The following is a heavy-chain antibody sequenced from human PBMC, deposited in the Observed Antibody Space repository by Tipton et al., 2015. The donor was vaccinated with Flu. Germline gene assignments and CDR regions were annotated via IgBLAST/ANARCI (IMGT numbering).Heavy chain of an antibody. J-gene: IGHJ1*01. CDR3: AKSGSYLEYLQH. V-gene: IGHV4-59*10. CDR1: GGSFSGYY. D-gene: IGHD1-26*01. CDR2: IYTSGST. Sequence: TLSLTCAVYGGSFSGYYWSWIRQPPGKGLEWIGRIYTSGSTNYNPSLKSRVTMSVDTSKNQFSLKLTSVSAADTAVYYCAKSGSYLEYLQHWGQGTLVTVSS.